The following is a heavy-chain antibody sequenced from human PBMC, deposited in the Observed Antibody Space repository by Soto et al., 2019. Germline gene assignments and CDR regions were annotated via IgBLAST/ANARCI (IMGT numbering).Heavy chain of an antibody. CDR2: IHYSGST. CDR3: ARPQSPYPYDAFDI. J-gene: IGHJ3*02. V-gene: IGHV4-59*01. Sequence: QVQLQESGPGLVKPSETLALTCTVSGGSISSYYWSWVRQPPGKGLEWIGYIHYSGSTNHNPSLKSQITXXLXTXXRKFSLRLSSLTAAATAVYYWARPQSPYPYDAFDIWGQGAMVTVSS. CDR1: GGSISSYY.